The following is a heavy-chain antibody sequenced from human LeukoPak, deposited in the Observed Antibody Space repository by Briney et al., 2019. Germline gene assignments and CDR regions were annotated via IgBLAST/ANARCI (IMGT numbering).Heavy chain of an antibody. D-gene: IGHD6-19*01. Sequence: KTGGSLRLSCAASGFTFSSYSMNWVRQAPGKGLEWVSSISSSSSYIYYADSVKGRFTISRDNAKNSLYLQMNSLRAEDTALYYCAKDMSPGYGSGWYGIDYWGQGTLVTVSS. V-gene: IGHV3-21*04. CDR1: GFTFSSYS. CDR3: AKDMSPGYGSGWYGIDY. CDR2: ISSSSSYI. J-gene: IGHJ4*02.